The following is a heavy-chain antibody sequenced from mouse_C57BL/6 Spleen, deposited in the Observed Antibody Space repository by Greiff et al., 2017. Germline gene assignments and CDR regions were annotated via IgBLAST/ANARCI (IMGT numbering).Heavy chain of an antibody. CDR3: ARENTSWGYFDY. CDR1: GYSFTDYN. CDR2: INPNYGTT. D-gene: IGHD1-2*01. V-gene: IGHV1-39*01. Sequence: VHVKQSGPELVKPGASVKISCKASGYSFTDYNMNWVKQSNGKSLEWIGVINPNYGTTSYNQKFKGKATLTVDQSSSTAYMQLNSLTSEDSAVYYCARENTSWGYFDYWGQGTTLTVSS. J-gene: IGHJ2*01.